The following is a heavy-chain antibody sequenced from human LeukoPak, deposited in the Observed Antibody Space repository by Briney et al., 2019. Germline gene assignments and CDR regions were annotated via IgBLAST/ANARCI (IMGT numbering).Heavy chain of an antibody. CDR3: ARVLSWSSDY. D-gene: IGHD3-9*01. Sequence: GGSLRLSCVASGFTFSGYWMSWVRQAPGKGLEWVANIKEDGSEKYYVDSVKGRFTISRDNAKNSLYLQMNSLRAEDTAVYYCARVLSWSSDYWGQGTLVTVSS. V-gene: IGHV3-7*01. J-gene: IGHJ4*02. CDR1: GFTFSGYW. CDR2: IKEDGSEK.